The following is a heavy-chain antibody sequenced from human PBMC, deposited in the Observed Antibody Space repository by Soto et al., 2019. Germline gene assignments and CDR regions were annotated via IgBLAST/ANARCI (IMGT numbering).Heavy chain of an antibody. Sequence: QVRLQESGPVLVKPSQTLSLTCTVSGGSISSGGYYWSWIRQHPGKGLEWIGYIYYSGSTYYNPSLKSQVTISVDTPKNQFSPKLGSVTAADTGVYTCAKPTEGAWFDPGSQGTLVTLP. J-gene: IGHJ5*02. V-gene: IGHV4-31*04. D-gene: IGHD4-4*01. CDR3: AKPTEGAWFDP. CDR1: GGSISSGGYY. CDR2: IYYSGST.